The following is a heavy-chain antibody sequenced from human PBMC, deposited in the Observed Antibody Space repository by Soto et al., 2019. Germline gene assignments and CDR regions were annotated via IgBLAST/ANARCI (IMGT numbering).Heavy chain of an antibody. V-gene: IGHV3-23*01. CDR1: GFTFSSYA. D-gene: IGHD1-26*01. Sequence: GGSLRLSCTASGFTFSSYAMSWVRQAPGKGLEWVSSINGPGAATYDADSVKGRFTISRDNSKNTLHLQLSSLRGEDTAVYYCARDRMWEQLPPDAFDIWGQGTMVTVSS. J-gene: IGHJ3*02. CDR2: INGPGAAT. CDR3: ARDRMWEQLPPDAFDI.